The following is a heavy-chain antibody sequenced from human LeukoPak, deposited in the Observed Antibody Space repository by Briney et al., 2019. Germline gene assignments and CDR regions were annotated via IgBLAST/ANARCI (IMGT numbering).Heavy chain of an antibody. CDR3: ARDLYYDFWSGYPTFDP. J-gene: IGHJ5*02. V-gene: IGHV1-2*06. D-gene: IGHD3-3*01. Sequence: ASVKVSCKASGYSLTGYHMHWVRQAPGQGLEWMGRINPNSGDTNYAQKFQGRVTMTRDTSISTAYMELSSLRSEDTAVYYCARDLYYDFWSGYPTFDPWGQGTLVTVSS. CDR2: INPNSGDT. CDR1: GYSLTGYH.